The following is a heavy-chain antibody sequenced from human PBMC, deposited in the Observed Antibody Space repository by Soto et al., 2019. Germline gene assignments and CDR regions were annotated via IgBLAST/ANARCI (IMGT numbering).Heavy chain of an antibody. CDR1: GCSISSGDYY. V-gene: IGHV4-30-4*01. J-gene: IGHJ3*01. CDR3: ARDLDV. Sequence: QVQLQESGPGLVKPSQTLSLTCTVSGCSISSGDYYWRWIRPPPGKGLEWIGYIYYSGSTYYNPTLTRRGTRAVDTSKHQCSLKLCSVTAADTAVYYCARDLDVWGQGTMVTVSS. D-gene: IGHD1-1*01. CDR2: IYYSGST.